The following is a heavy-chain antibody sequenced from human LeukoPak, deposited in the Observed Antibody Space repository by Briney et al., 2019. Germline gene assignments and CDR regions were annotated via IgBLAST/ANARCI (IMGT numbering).Heavy chain of an antibody. CDR2: ISDSGGRT. J-gene: IGHJ4*02. CDR1: GITLSNYG. V-gene: IGHV3-23*01. D-gene: IGHD3-22*01. Sequence: GGSLRLSCAVSGITLSNYGMNWVRQAPGKGLEWVAGISDSGGRTNYADSVKGRFTISRDNPKNTLYLQMNSLRAEDTAVYFCAKRGVVIRVILVGFHKEAYYFDSWGQGALVTVSS. CDR3: AKRGVVIRVILVGFHKEAYYFDS.